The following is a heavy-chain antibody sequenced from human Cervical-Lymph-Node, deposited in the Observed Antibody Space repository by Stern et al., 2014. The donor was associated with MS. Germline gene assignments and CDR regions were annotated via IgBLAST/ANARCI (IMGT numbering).Heavy chain of an antibody. V-gene: IGHV1-69*01. CDR2: IIPIFGTA. CDR3: ARDQAAAGTRVFSYYYGMDV. J-gene: IGHJ6*02. Sequence: QVQLVQSGAEVKKPGSSVKVSCKASGGTFSSYAISWVRQAPGQGLEWMGGIIPIFGTANYAQKFQGRVTITADESTSTAYMELSSLRSEDTAVYYCARDQAAAGTRVFSYYYGMDVWGQGTTVTVS. D-gene: IGHD6-13*01. CDR1: GGTFSSYA.